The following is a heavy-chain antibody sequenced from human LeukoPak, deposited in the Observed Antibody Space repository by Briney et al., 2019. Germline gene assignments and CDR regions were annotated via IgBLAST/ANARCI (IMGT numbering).Heavy chain of an antibody. V-gene: IGHV3-23*01. D-gene: IGHD5-24*01. CDR2: ISGGDAST. J-gene: IGHJ4*02. CDR1: GFTFSNYA. CDR3: AKRDGYNSNYFDY. Sequence: GGSLRLSCAASGFTFSNYAMSWVRQAPGKGLEWVSAISGGDASTYYADSVKGRFTISRDNSKNTLYLQMNSLRAEDTAVYYCAKRDGYNSNYFDYWGQGTLVTVSS.